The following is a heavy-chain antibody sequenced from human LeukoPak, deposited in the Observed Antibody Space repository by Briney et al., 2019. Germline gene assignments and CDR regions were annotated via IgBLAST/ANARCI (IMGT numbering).Heavy chain of an antibody. Sequence: ASVKVSCKASGYTFTSYYMHWVRQAPGQGLEWMGIISPSDESTRYAQKCKGIVTLTRDTSTSTVYMELSSLRFEDTAVYYCASGGYDYAWDQWGQGTLVTVSS. CDR3: ASGGYDYAWDQ. CDR1: GYTFTSYY. J-gene: IGHJ4*02. D-gene: IGHD4/OR15-4a*01. V-gene: IGHV1-46*01. CDR2: ISPSDEST.